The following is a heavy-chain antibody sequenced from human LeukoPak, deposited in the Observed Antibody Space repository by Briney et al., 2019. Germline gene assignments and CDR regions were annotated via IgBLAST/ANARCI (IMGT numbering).Heavy chain of an antibody. V-gene: IGHV3-7*01. Sequence: PGGSLRLSCAASGFTFRTYCMSWVRQAPGKGLEWVANIMQDGNDKYYVDSVKGRFTISRDNAKNSLYLQLNSLRVEDTAVYYCAELGITMIGGVWGKGTTVTISS. CDR1: GFTFRTYC. CDR3: AELGITMIGGV. J-gene: IGHJ6*04. D-gene: IGHD3-10*02. CDR2: IMQDGNDK.